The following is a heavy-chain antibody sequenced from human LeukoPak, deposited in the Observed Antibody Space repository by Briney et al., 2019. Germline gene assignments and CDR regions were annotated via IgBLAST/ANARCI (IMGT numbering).Heavy chain of an antibody. CDR2: IIPIFGTA. D-gene: IGHD6-6*01. CDR1: GGTLSSYA. CDR3: ARASSESIAARPYWFDP. Sequence: SVKVSCKASGGTLSSYAISWVRQAPGQGLEWMGGIIPIFGTANYAQKFQGRVTITTDESTSTAYMELSSLRSEDTAVYYCARASSESIAARPYWFDPWGQGTLVTVSS. J-gene: IGHJ5*02. V-gene: IGHV1-69*05.